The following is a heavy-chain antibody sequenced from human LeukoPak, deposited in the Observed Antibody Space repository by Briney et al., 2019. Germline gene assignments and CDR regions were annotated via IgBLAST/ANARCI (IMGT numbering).Heavy chain of an antibody. CDR3: ARTYYDILTGYFWFDP. V-gene: IGHV4-4*07. Sequence: PSETLSLTCTVSGGSISSYYWSWIRQPAGKGPEWIGRIYTSGSTNYNPSLKSRVTMSVDTSKNQFSLKLSSVTAADTAVYYCARTYYDILTGYFWFDPWGQGTLVTVSS. CDR2: IYTSGST. D-gene: IGHD3-9*01. CDR1: GGSISSYY. J-gene: IGHJ5*02.